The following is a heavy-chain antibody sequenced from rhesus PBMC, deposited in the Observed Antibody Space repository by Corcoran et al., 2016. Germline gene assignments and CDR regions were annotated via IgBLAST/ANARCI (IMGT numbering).Heavy chain of an antibody. CDR3: ARVGRMDNWNDYRTDD. CDR1: GGSISSNY. CDR2: IFGSGGRT. V-gene: IGHV4-160*01. D-gene: IGHD1-7*02. Sequence: QVPLQESGPGLVKPSETLSLTRAVSGGSISSNYCTLIRQPTGTGLVGIGRIFGSGGRTDYNPYLKSRVTISTDTSKNQFSRKLSSVTAADTAVYYCARVGRMDNWNDYRTDDWGQGVLVTVSS. J-gene: IGHJ4*01.